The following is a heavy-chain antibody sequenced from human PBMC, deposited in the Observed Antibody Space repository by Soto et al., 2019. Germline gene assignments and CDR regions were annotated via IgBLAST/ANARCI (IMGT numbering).Heavy chain of an antibody. V-gene: IGHV1-69*13. CDR2: IIPIFGTA. D-gene: IGHD2-8*01. Sequence: ASVKGSCKASGGTFSIDAISWVRQTPGQGLEWMGGIIPIFGTANYAQKFQGRVTITADESTSTAYMELSSLRSEDTAVYYCAREGCTNGVCSRFGSWFDTWGQGTLVTVPS. CDR3: AREGCTNGVCSRFGSWFDT. CDR1: GGTFSIDA. J-gene: IGHJ5*02.